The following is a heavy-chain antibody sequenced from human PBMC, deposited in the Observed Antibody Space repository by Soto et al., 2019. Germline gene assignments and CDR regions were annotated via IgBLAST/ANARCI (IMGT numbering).Heavy chain of an antibody. J-gene: IGHJ4*02. CDR3: ARDYYDSSGYYYFDY. Sequence: SVKVSCKASGGTFSSNAISWVRQAPGQGLEWMGGIIPIFGTANYAQKFQGRVTITADESTSTAYMELSSLRSEDTAVYYCARDYYDSSGYYYFDYWGQGTLVTVSS. CDR2: IIPIFGTA. CDR1: GGTFSSNA. D-gene: IGHD3-22*01. V-gene: IGHV1-69*13.